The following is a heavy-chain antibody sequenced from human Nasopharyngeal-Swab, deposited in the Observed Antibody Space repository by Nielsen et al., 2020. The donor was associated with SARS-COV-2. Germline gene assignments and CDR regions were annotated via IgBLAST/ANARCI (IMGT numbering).Heavy chain of an antibody. Sequence: GESLKISCAASGFTCSSYSMNWVRQAPGKGLEWVSSISSSSSYIYYADSVKGRFTISRDNAKNSLYLQMNSLRAEDTAVYYCARDFSTVAGSFDYWGQGTLVTVSS. CDR3: ARDFSTVAGSFDY. CDR1: GFTCSSYS. D-gene: IGHD4-23*01. CDR2: ISSSSSYI. V-gene: IGHV3-21*01. J-gene: IGHJ4*02.